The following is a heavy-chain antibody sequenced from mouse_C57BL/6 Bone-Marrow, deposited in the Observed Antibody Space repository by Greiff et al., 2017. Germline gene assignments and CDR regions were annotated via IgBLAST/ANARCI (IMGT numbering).Heavy chain of an antibody. V-gene: IGHV3-8*01. Sequence: DVKLQESGPGLAKPSQTLSLTCSVTGYSITSDYWNWIRKFPGNKLEYMGYISYSGSTYYTPSLKSRISITRDTSKNQYYLQLNSVTTEDTATYYCARLTTTVEGAMDDWGQGTSVTVSS. CDR3: ARLTTTVEGAMDD. CDR1: GYSITSDY. CDR2: ISYSGST. J-gene: IGHJ4*01. D-gene: IGHD1-1*01.